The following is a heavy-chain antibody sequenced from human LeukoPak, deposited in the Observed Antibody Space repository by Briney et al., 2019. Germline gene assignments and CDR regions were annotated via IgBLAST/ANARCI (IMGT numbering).Heavy chain of an antibody. V-gene: IGHV3-21*01. CDR3: ARDRWHSSGWYTGEFDY. Sequence: GGSLRLSCAAPGFTFSSYSMNRVRQAPGKGLEWVSSISSSSSYIYYADSVKGRFTISRDNAKNSLYLQMNSLRAEDTAVYYCARDRWHSSGWYTGEFDYWGQGTLVTVSS. J-gene: IGHJ4*02. CDR2: ISSSSSYI. CDR1: GFTFSSYS. D-gene: IGHD6-19*01.